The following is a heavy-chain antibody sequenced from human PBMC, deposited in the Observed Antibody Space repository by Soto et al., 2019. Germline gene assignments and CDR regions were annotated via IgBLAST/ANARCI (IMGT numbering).Heavy chain of an antibody. CDR3: AIHSTGYEDS. CDR2: IHPSDFDT. J-gene: IGHJ5*02. D-gene: IGHD5-12*01. V-gene: IGHV5-51*01. CDR1: GYSFTSYW. Sequence: GESLKISCKGSGYSFTSYWIGWVRQMPGKGLEWMGIIHPSDFDTRYSPSFQGQVTISADKSISTAYLQWSSLRASDTAMYYCAIHSTGYEDSWGQGTLVTVLL.